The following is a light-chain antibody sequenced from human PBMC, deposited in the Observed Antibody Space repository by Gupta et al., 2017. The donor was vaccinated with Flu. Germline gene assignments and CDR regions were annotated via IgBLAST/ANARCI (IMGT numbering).Light chain of an antibody. CDR3: AAWDDSRNGWV. Sequence: QSVLTQPPSASGTPGQRVPISCSGSSSNIGSNTVNWYQQLPGTAPKLLIYSNNQRPSGVPDRFSGSKSGTSASLAISRLQAEDEADYYCAAWDDSRNGWVFGGGTKLTVL. J-gene: IGLJ3*02. CDR2: SNN. V-gene: IGLV1-44*01. CDR1: SSNIGSNT.